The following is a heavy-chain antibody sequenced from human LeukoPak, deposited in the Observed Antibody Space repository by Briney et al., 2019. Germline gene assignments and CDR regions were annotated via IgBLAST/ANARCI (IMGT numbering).Heavy chain of an antibody. CDR2: IYSGGST. J-gene: IGHJ3*02. CDR1: GFTVSSNY. CDR3: ATTTMIVVVRGAFDI. D-gene: IGHD3-22*01. Sequence: PGGSLRLSCAASGFTVSSNYMSWVSQAPGKGLEWVSVIYSGGSTYYADSVKGRFTISRHNSKNTLYLQMSSLRAEDTAVYYCATTTMIVVVRGAFDIWGQGTMVTVSS. V-gene: IGHV3-53*04.